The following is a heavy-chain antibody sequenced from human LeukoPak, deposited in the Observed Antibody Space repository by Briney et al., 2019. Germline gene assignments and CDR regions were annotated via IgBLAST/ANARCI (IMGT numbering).Heavy chain of an antibody. Sequence: ASVKVSCTGSGYTFTKYAISWVRQAPGQGLEYMEWIDTNTGNPTYAQGFTGRFVFSLDTSVSTAYLQISSLKAEDSAIYFCANCYDSSGFFAYWGQGTLVTVSS. CDR2: IDTNTGNP. CDR1: GYTFTKYA. J-gene: IGHJ4*02. V-gene: IGHV7-4-1*02. CDR3: ANCYDSSGFFAY. D-gene: IGHD3-22*01.